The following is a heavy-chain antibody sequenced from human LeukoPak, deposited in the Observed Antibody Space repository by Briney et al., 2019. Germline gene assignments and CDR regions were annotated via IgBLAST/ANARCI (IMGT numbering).Heavy chain of an antibody. J-gene: IGHJ4*02. CDR3: AKGRDTSGRQNFDF. D-gene: IGHD6-19*01. CDR2: ISASGSGT. CDR1: GFTFSCYV. V-gene: IGHV3-23*01. Sequence: GSLRLPFGAPGFTFSCYVMDRVRPAPRKGIRRVPSISASGSGTFYTESMSGRFTISRDHAKKTLFLQMKNLRLGDTALYYCAKGRDTSGRQNFDFWGQGTLVTVSS.